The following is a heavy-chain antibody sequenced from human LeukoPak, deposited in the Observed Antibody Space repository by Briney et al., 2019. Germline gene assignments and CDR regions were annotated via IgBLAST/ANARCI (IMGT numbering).Heavy chain of an antibody. CDR2: IYSGGST. D-gene: IGHD2-21*01. J-gene: IGHJ4*02. V-gene: IGHV3-53*01. CDR3: ASNSGGDPSVDDY. CDR1: GFTVSSNY. Sequence: AGGSLRLSCAASGFTVSSNYMSWVRQAPGKGLEWVSVIYSGGSTYYADSVKGRFTISRDNSKNTLYLQMNSLRAEDTAVYCCASNSGGDPSVDDYWGQGTLVTVSS.